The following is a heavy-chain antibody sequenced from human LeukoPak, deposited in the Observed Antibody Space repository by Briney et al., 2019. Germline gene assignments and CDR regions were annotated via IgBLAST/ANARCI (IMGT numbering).Heavy chain of an antibody. CDR2: IYYSGST. CDR1: GGSISSYY. J-gene: IGHJ4*02. Sequence: SETLSLTCTVSGGSISSYYWSWIRQPPGEGLEGIGHIYYSGSTNYNPSLKSRVTISVDTTKNQFSLKLSSVTAADTAVYYCASRSSIWSGYQDTLYYFDSWGQGTLVTVSS. CDR3: ASRSSIWSGYQDTLYYFDS. V-gene: IGHV4-59*01. D-gene: IGHD3-3*01.